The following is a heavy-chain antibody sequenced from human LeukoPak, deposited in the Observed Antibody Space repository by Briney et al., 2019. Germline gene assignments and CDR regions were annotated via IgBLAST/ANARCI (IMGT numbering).Heavy chain of an antibody. V-gene: IGHV3-21*01. CDR1: GFTFSSYS. D-gene: IGHD6-13*01. CDR3: ARDGEYSSSWYAPRNIYFDY. J-gene: IGHJ4*02. Sequence: GGSLRLSCAASGFTFSSYSMNWVRQAPGKGLEWVSSISSSSSYIYYADSVKGRFTISRDNAKNSLYLQMNSLRAEDTAVCYCARDGEYSSSWYAPRNIYFDYWGQGTLVTVSS. CDR2: ISSSSSYI.